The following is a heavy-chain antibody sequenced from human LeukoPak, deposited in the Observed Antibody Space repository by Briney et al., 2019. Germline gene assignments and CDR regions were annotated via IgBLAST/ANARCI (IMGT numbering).Heavy chain of an antibody. J-gene: IGHJ4*02. CDR1: GGSISSSNYY. Sequence: SETLSLTCSVSGGSISSSNYYWGWIWQSPGQGLEWIGSIYYSGSTYYNPSLKSRLTISVDTSKNQFSLKLSSVTAADTAVYYCVRQKITTSDYWGQGNMVTVSS. D-gene: IGHD4-11*01. V-gene: IGHV4-39*01. CDR3: VRQKITTSDY. CDR2: IYYSGST.